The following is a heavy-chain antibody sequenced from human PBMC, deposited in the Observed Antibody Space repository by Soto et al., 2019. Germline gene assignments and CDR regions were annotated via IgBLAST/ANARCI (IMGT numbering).Heavy chain of an antibody. CDR2: IVVGSGNT. CDR1: GFTFTSSA. Sequence: QMQLVQSGPEVKKPGTSVKVSCKASGFTFTSSAVQWVRQARGQRLVWVGWIVVGSGNTNYAQKFQERVTITRDMSTSTAYMELSSLRSEDTAVYYCAAARKYCGGDCYAFDIWGQGTMVTVSS. V-gene: IGHV1-58*01. J-gene: IGHJ3*02. CDR3: AAARKYCGGDCYAFDI. D-gene: IGHD2-21*02.